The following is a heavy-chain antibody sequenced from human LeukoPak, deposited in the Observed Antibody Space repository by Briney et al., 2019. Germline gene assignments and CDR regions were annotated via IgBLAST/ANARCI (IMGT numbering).Heavy chain of an antibody. CDR1: GFTFSSSA. CDR2: ISGSGETI. J-gene: IGHJ4*02. V-gene: IGHV3-23*01. CDR3: AKVVVSGNGDYFDF. D-gene: IGHD2-8*01. Sequence: PGGSLRLSCAASGFTFSSSAMAWVRLAPGKGLEWVSSISGSGETIHYADSVKGRFPISRDNSKTPLSLQMTSLRAEDTAIYYCAKVVVSGNGDYFDFWGQGTLVTVAS.